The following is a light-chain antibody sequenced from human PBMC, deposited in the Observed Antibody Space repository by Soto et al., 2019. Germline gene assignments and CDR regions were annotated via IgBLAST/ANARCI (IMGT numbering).Light chain of an antibody. CDR2: LGS. CDR3: MQSLPTPHT. CDR1: QSLLHSNGYNY. J-gene: IGKJ2*01. Sequence: DIVMTQSPLSLPVTPGEPASISCRSSQSLLHSNGYNYLDWYLQKPGQSPQLLIYLGSNRASGVPDRFSGSVSGTDFTLKISRVAAEDVGVYYCMQSLPTPHTFGQGTKLEIK. V-gene: IGKV2-28*01.